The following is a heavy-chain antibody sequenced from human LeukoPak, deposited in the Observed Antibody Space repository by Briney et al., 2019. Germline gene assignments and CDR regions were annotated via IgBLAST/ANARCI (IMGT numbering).Heavy chain of an antibody. Sequence: PGGSLRLSCAASGFTFSSHWMTWVRQAPGKGLEWMANIKPDGSDTYYVNSVKGRLSISRDNSKNSLYLQMNSLRAEDTAVYYCARDPGGSNRGAFDVWGQGTMVTVSS. CDR3: ARDPGGSNRGAFDV. CDR2: IKPDGSDT. CDR1: GFTFSSHW. D-gene: IGHD3-10*01. V-gene: IGHV3-7*01. J-gene: IGHJ3*01.